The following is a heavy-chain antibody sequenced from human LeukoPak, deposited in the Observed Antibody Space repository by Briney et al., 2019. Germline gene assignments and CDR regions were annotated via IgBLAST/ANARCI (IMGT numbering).Heavy chain of an antibody. D-gene: IGHD3-22*01. V-gene: IGHV3-33*01. CDR1: RFTFRNYG. Sequence: NPGGSLRLSCVASRFTFRNYGMHWVRQAPGKGLEWVAVIWYDGSNKYYADSVKGRFTISRDNSKNTLYLQMNSLRAEDTAVYYCARGGYYDSSGYFHYFDYWGQGTLVTVSS. CDR3: ARGGYYDSSGYFHYFDY. CDR2: IWYDGSNK. J-gene: IGHJ4*02.